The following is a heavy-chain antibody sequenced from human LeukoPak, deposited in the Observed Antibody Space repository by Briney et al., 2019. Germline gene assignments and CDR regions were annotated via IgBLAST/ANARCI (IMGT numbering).Heavy chain of an antibody. Sequence: SETLSLTCTVSGGSISCSSYYWGWIRQPPGKGLEWIGSIYYSGSTYYNPSLKSRVTISVDTSKNQFSLKLSSVTAADTAVYYCARFTTYYYGSGSYYFDYWGQGTLVTVSS. CDR1: GGSISCSSYY. CDR3: ARFTTYYYGSGSYYFDY. CDR2: IYYSGST. V-gene: IGHV4-39*07. J-gene: IGHJ4*02. D-gene: IGHD3-10*01.